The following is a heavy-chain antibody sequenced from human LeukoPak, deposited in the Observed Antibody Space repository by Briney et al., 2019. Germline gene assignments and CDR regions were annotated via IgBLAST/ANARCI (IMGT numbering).Heavy chain of an antibody. J-gene: IGHJ4*02. Sequence: PGGSLTLSCVASGFSFSSYTMSWVRQAPGKGLEWVAKMKEDGSDIHYVDSVKGRFTICRDNAKNSLCLQMSSLRVEDTAVYYCARGGARYLDSWGQGILVTVSS. CDR1: GFSFSSYT. V-gene: IGHV3-7*01. CDR2: MKEDGSDI. D-gene: IGHD3-9*01. CDR3: ARGGARYLDS.